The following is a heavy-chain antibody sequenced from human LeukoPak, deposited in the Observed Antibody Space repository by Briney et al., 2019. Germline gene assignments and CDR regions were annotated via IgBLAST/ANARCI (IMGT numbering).Heavy chain of an antibody. CDR3: ARRRRNYAVDS. CDR1: GGSISGSSYY. Sequence: PSETLSLTCTVSGGSISGSSYYWGWIRQPPGKGLEWIGSIYYSGSTYYNPSLKSRVTISVDTSKNQFSLKLNSVTATDTAVYYCARRRRNYAVDSWGQGTLVTVSS. CDR2: IYYSGST. D-gene: IGHD1-7*01. J-gene: IGHJ5*01. V-gene: IGHV4-39*01.